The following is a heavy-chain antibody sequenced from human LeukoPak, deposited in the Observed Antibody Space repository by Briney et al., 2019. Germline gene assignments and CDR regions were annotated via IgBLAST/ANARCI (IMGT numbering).Heavy chain of an antibody. CDR3: ARGQDSRKTGY. D-gene: IGHD2-15*01. J-gene: IGHJ4*02. V-gene: IGHV4-34*01. Sequence: PSETLSLTCVVYGGSFSGYYWSWIRQPPGEGREWIGEIHPSGSTEYTPSPNTRLTTSVNTSQNQFSLTLPSVTAADTAIYYCARGQDSRKTGYWGQGTLVAVSS. CDR1: GGSFSGYY. CDR2: IHPSGST.